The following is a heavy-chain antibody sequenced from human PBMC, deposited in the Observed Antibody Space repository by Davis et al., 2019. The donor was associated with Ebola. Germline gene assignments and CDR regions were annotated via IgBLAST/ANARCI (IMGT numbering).Heavy chain of an antibody. CDR2: SNSDESIT. CDR3: ARTNVQLEPYDVFDI. Sequence: GESLKISCAASGFSFSRNWMQWVRQAPGTGLVWVSRSNSDESITSYADSVKGRFTISRDNAKNTLYLLMNSLRAEDTAVYYCARTNVQLEPYDVFDIWGQGTMVTVSS. V-gene: IGHV3-74*01. J-gene: IGHJ3*02. D-gene: IGHD1-1*01. CDR1: GFSFSRNW.